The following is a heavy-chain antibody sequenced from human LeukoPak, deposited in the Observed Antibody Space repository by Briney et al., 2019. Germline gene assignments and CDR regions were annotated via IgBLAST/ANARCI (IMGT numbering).Heavy chain of an antibody. CDR3: ARGQVFSGYDFQKLPDF. J-gene: IGHJ4*02. D-gene: IGHD5-12*01. CDR1: GGSISSYY. V-gene: IGHV4-59*01. Sequence: SETLSLTCTVSGGSISSYYWSWIRQPPGKGLEWVAYIYYTGNTNYNPSLKSRVTISLDTPKKQISLKLNSVTAADTAVYYCARGQVFSGYDFQKLPDFWGQGTLVTVSS. CDR2: IYYTGNT.